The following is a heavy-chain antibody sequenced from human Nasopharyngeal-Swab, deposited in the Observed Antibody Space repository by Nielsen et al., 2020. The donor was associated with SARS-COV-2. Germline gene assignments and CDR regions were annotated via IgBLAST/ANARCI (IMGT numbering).Heavy chain of an antibody. V-gene: IGHV4-39*01. J-gene: IGHJ5*02. CDR2: VYYGLAI. Sequence: WIRQPPGKGLEWIGSVYYGLAIQYSPSLKSRVTISIDTSKNQLSLEVTSVTVADTAVYYCARTHNWIDPWGQGTLVTVSS. CDR3: ARTHNWIDP.